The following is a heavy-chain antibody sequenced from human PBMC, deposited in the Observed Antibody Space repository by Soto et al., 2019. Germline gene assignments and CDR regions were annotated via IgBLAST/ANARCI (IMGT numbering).Heavy chain of an antibody. Sequence: PGWSLRLSCAASGFTFSSYDMHWVRQATGKGLEWVSAIGTAGDTYYPGSVKGRFTISRENAKNSLYLQMNSLRAGDTAVYYCARDRGSGYFDYWGQGTLVTVSS. J-gene: IGHJ4*02. CDR2: IGTAGDT. V-gene: IGHV3-13*01. D-gene: IGHD6-19*01. CDR3: ARDRGSGYFDY. CDR1: GFTFSSYD.